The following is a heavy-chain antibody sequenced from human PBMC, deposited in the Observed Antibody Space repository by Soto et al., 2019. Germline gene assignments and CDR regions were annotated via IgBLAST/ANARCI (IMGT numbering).Heavy chain of an antibody. Sequence: PGGSLRLSCAASGFTVSSNYMSWVRQAPGKGLEWVSVIYSGGSTYYADSVKGRFTISRHNSKNTLYLQMNSLRAEDTAVYYCASGTKDGYYYYMDVGGKGTTVTVSS. CDR2: IYSGGST. D-gene: IGHD1-26*01. CDR3: ASGTKDGYYYYMDV. J-gene: IGHJ6*03. CDR1: GFTVSSNY. V-gene: IGHV3-53*04.